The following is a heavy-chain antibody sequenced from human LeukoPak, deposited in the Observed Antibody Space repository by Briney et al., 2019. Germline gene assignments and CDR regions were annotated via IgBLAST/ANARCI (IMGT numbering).Heavy chain of an antibody. D-gene: IGHD1-14*01. CDR1: GFTFSGHW. J-gene: IGHJ4*02. V-gene: IGHV3-7*01. Sequence: GGSLRLSCAASGFTFSGHWMSWVRQAPGKGLEWVANINQGGSDKYYVDSVKGRFTISRDNANNLLYLQMNSLRGEDTAVYYCTRDRSRAEDDWGQGTLVTVSP. CDR3: TRDRSRAEDD. CDR2: INQGGSDK.